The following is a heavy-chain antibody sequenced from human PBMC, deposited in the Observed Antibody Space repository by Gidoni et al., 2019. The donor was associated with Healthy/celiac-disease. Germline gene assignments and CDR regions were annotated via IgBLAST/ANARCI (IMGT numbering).Heavy chain of an antibody. CDR1: GFTFSSYS. Sequence: EVQLVESGGGLVKPGGSLRLSCAASGFTFSSYSMNWVLQAPGKGLEWVSSISSSSSYIYYADSVKGRFTISRDNAKNSLYLQMNSLRAEDTAVYYCARDRAYYDILTGYYPIDYWGQGTLVTVSS. V-gene: IGHV3-21*01. D-gene: IGHD3-9*01. J-gene: IGHJ4*02. CDR2: ISSSSSYI. CDR3: ARDRAYYDILTGYYPIDY.